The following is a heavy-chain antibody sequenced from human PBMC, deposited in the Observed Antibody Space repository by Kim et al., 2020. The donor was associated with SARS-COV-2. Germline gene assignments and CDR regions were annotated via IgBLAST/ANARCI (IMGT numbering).Heavy chain of an antibody. CDR3: ARVGLGPDGMDV. Sequence: ASVKVSCKASGYIFTGFYIHWVRQAPGQGLEWMGRINPDSGATIFPQKFQGRVTMTRDTSISTAFMEVSSLRSDDTAVYYCARVGLGPDGMDVWGHGTTV. CDR1: GYIFTGFY. D-gene: IGHD7-27*01. J-gene: IGHJ6*02. CDR2: INPDSGAT. V-gene: IGHV1-2*06.